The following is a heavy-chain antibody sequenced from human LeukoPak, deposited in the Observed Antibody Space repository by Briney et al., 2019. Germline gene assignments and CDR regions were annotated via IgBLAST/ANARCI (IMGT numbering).Heavy chain of an antibody. CDR3: ARQVDDSGWYQPIDY. CDR2: IYYSGST. CDR1: GGSISSSSYY. J-gene: IGHJ4*02. D-gene: IGHD6-19*01. V-gene: IGHV4-39*01. Sequence: PSETLSLTCGVSGGSISSSSYYWGWIRQPPGKGLEWIGSIYYSGSTYYNPSLKSRVTISVDMSENQFPLKLSSVTAADTAVYYCARQVDDSGWYQPIDYWGQGTLVTISS.